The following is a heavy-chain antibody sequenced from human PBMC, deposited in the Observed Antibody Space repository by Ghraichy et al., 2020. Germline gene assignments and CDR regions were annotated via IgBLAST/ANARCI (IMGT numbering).Heavy chain of an antibody. D-gene: IGHD3-22*01. Sequence: SETLSLTCTVSGGSISSSSYYWGWIHQPPGKGLEWIGSIYYSGSTYYNPSLKSRVTISVDTSKNQFSLKLSSVTAADTAVYYCARRHDSSGLDAFDIWGQGTMVTVSS. CDR2: IYYSGST. CDR1: GGSISSSSYY. V-gene: IGHV4-39*01. J-gene: IGHJ3*02. CDR3: ARRHDSSGLDAFDI.